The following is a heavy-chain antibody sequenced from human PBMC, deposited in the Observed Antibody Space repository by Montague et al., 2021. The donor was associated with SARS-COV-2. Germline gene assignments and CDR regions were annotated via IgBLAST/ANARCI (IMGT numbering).Heavy chain of an antibody. CDR2: NNYSGST. V-gene: IGHV4-39*07. D-gene: IGHD6-13*01. CDR3: TRFVRKQLVRLSGMDV. CDR1: GGSISSSSYY. J-gene: IGHJ6*02. Sequence: SETLSLTCTVYGGSISSSSYYWGWIRQPPGKGLEWIRSNNYSGSTYYNPSLKSTVTISVYTSKNHLSLKLISVTAAATAVYYCTRFVRKQLVRLSGMDVWGQGTTVTVSS.